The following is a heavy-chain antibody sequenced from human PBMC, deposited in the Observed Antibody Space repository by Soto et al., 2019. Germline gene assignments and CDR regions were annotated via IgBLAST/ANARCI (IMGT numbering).Heavy chain of an antibody. D-gene: IGHD6-19*01. V-gene: IGHV3-53*01. J-gene: IGHJ2*01. Sequence: GGSLRLSCAACGFTVSSNYMSWVRQAPGKGLEWVSVIYSGGSTYYADSVKGRFTISRDNSKNTLYLQMNSLRAEDTAVYYCARGYSSGWYMGWYFDLWGRGTLVTVSS. CDR3: ARGYSSGWYMGWYFDL. CDR2: IYSGGST. CDR1: GFTVSSNY.